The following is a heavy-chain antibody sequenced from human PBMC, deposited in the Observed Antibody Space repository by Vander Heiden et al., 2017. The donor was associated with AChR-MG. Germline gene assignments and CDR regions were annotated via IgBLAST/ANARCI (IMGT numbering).Heavy chain of an antibody. J-gene: IGHJ3*02. Sequence: EVQLVESGGGLVKPGGSLRLSCAVSGFTFSSHEMNWVRQAPGKGLEWVSYIKSGGSTIYYADSVKGRLTISRDDAKNSLFLQMDSLRAEDTAVYYCVRGGYCTGGTCYFLNAFDMWGQGTMVTVSS. CDR1: GFTFSSHE. CDR3: VRGGYCTGGTCYFLNAFDM. D-gene: IGHD2-15*01. CDR2: IKSGGSTI. V-gene: IGHV3-48*03.